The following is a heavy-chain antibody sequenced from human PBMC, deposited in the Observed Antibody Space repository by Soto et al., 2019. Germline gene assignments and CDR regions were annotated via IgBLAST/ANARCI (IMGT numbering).Heavy chain of an antibody. Sequence: GGSLRLSCAASGFTVSSNYMTWVRQAPGKGLEWVSVIYSDGSTYYADSVKGRFTISRHNSKNTLYLQMNSLRAEDTAVYYCAKEGGYRSAAAASRFDPWGQGTLVTVSS. CDR1: GFTVSSNY. V-gene: IGHV3-53*01. D-gene: IGHD6-13*01. CDR3: AKEGGYRSAAAASRFDP. J-gene: IGHJ5*02. CDR2: IYSDGST.